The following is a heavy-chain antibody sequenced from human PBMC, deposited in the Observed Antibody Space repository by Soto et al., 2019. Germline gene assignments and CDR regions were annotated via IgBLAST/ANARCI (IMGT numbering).Heavy chain of an antibody. CDR3: AKTFCYSYAIDY. CDR2: MSAYNGNT. V-gene: IGHV1-18*01. D-gene: IGHD5-18*01. CDR1: GYTFTSYG. Sequence: QVQLVQSGDEVKKPGASVKGSCKASGYTFTSYGISWLRQAPGQWLEWMGWMSAYNGNTNYAQKLQGRVTMTTDTSTSTAYMELRSLTSDDTAVYFCAKTFCYSYAIDYWGQGTLVTVSS. J-gene: IGHJ4*02.